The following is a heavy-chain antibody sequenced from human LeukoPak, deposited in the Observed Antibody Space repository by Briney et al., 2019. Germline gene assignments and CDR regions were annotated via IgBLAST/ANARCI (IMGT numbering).Heavy chain of an antibody. D-gene: IGHD3-22*01. J-gene: IGHJ4*02. V-gene: IGHV3-7*01. Sequence: PGGSLRLSCAASRLTFSSYWMTWVRQAPGKGLEWVANINQDGNETYYVDSVKGRFTISRDNAKNSLYLQMNSLRAEDTAVYYCVRLRRNSDSSGYYYYYDYWGEGTLVTVSS. CDR2: INQDGNET. CDR3: VRLRRNSDSSGYYYYYDY. CDR1: RLTFSSYW.